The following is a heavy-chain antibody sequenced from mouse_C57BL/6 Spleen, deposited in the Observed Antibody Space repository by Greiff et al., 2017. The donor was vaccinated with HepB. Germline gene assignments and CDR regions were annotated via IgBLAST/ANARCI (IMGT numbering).Heavy chain of an antibody. CDR2: IYPGSGST. CDR1: GYTFTSYW. Sequence: VKLQQPGAELVKPGASVKMSCKASGYTFTSYWITWVKQRPGQGLEWIGDIYPGSGSTNYNEKFKSKATLTVDTSSSTAYMQLSSLTSEDSAVYYCARRDYGYFDVWGTGTTVTVSS. V-gene: IGHV1-55*01. J-gene: IGHJ1*03. CDR3: ARRDYGYFDV.